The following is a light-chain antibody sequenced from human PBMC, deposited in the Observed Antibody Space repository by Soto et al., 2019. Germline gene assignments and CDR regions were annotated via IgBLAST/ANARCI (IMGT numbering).Light chain of an antibody. CDR2: AAS. J-gene: IGKJ4*01. CDR3: QKYNSAPPP. CDR1: QGISNY. Sequence: DIQMTQSPSSLSASVGDRVTMTCRASQGISNYLAWYQQKPGKVPKLLIYAASTLQSGVPSRFSGSGSGTDFTLTISSLQPEDVATYYCQKYNSAPPPFGGGTKVEIK. V-gene: IGKV1-27*01.